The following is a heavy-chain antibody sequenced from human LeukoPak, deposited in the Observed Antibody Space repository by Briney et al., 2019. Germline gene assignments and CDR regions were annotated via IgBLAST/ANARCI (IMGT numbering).Heavy chain of an antibody. CDR1: GFTFSSYS. CDR3: ARADSYYYDSSGYYTY. CDR2: ISSSSSYI. J-gene: IGHJ4*02. V-gene: IGHV3-21*01. Sequence: GGSLRLSCAASGFTFSSYSMNWVRQAPGKGLEWVSSISSSSSYIYYADSVKGRFTISRDNAKNSLYLQMNSLRAEDTAVYYCARADSYYYDSSGYYTYWGQGTLVTVSS. D-gene: IGHD3-22*01.